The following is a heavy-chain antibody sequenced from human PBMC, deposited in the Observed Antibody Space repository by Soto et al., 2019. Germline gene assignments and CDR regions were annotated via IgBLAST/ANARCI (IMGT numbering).Heavy chain of an antibody. V-gene: IGHV1-69*02. J-gene: IGHJ3*02. D-gene: IGHD2-2*01. CDR1: GGTFNTYM. CDR3: SIGSWSAETFDI. Sequence: QVHLVQSGAEVKTPGSSVKVSCKAAGGTFNTYMLIWVRQAPGHGLEWMGRIIPMLTVTNSAQKFQGRVTLTADKSTGTAFMELTSLRSDDTAIYYCSIGSWSAETFDIWGQGTMVTVSS. CDR2: IIPMLTVT.